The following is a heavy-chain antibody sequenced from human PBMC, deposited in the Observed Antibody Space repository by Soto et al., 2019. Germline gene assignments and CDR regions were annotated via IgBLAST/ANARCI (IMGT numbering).Heavy chain of an antibody. V-gene: IGHV3-72*01. J-gene: IGHJ6*03. CDR2: PRNKAKSYTT. D-gene: IGHD3-3*01. CDR1: GFTFSDHY. Sequence: PGGSLRLSCAASGFTFSDHYMDWVRQAPGKGLEWVGRPRNKAKSYTTEYAASVKGRFTISRDDSKNSLYLQMNSLKIEDTAVYYCARANDFWSGYFVMDVWGKGTTVTVSS. CDR3: ARANDFWSGYFVMDV.